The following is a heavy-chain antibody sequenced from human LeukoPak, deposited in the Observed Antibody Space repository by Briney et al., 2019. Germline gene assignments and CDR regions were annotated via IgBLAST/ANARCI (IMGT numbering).Heavy chain of an antibody. J-gene: IGHJ4*02. CDR1: AFTFSSYS. CDR2: ISSSGRTI. D-gene: IGHD3-22*01. CDR3: ARLALSYYESSGFAY. V-gene: IGHV3-48*01. Sequence: PGGSLRLSCAASAFTFSSYSMNWVRQAPGKGLEWVSYISSSGRTIYYADSVKGRFTISRDNAKNSLYLQMNSLRAEDTAFYYCARLALSYYESSGFAYWGQGTLVTVSS.